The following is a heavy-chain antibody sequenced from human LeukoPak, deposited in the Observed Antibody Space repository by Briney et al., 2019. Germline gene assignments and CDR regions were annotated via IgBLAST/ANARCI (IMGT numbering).Heavy chain of an antibody. D-gene: IGHD6-6*01. CDR1: GFTCSSYA. CDR2: ISNDGSNK. Sequence: GRSLRLSCAASGFTCSSYAMHWVRQAPGKGLEWVAGISNDGSNKYYADPVKGRFTIPRDNSKNTLYLQINSLRAEDTAVYYCARSRSSSSSDYWGQGTLVTVSS. J-gene: IGHJ4*02. V-gene: IGHV3-30-3*01. CDR3: ARSRSSSSSDY.